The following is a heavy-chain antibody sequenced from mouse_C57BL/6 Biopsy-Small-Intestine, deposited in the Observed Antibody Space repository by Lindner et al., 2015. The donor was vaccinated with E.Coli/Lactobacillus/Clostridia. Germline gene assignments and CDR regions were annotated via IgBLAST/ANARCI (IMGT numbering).Heavy chain of an antibody. CDR3: VRSGWGSGTMDF. CDR1: GFNIKDYY. D-gene: IGHD3-1*01. Sequence: VQLQESGAELVKPGASVKLSCTASGFNIKDYYLHWVKQRTELGLEWIGRIDPENGEIKYAPKFQGKATVTADTSSNTAYLRLISLTFEDSAVFYCVRSGWGSGTMDFWGKGTSVTVSS. V-gene: IGHV14-2*01. J-gene: IGHJ4*01. CDR2: IDPENGEI.